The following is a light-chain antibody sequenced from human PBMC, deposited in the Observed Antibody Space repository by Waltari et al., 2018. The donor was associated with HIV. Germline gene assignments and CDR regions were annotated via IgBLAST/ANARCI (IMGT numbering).Light chain of an antibody. J-gene: IGLJ1*01. CDR2: ATT. CDR3: QSYDNSLTSYV. CDR1: SSNIGAGFD. Sequence: QSVLTQPPSVSGAPGQRVTISCSGNSSNIGAGFDVHWYQHLPGTAPKLLIYATTNRPSGVPDRFSGSTSGASASLAITGLQAEDEADYYCQSYDNSLTSYVFATGTRVTVL. V-gene: IGLV1-40*03.